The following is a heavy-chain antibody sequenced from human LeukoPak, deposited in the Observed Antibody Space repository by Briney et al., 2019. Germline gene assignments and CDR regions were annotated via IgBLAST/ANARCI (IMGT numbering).Heavy chain of an antibody. J-gene: IGHJ4*02. Sequence: ASVKVSCKASGYTFTGYYMHWVRQAPGHGLEWRGWINTNSGGINYAEKLQGRVTMTRDTSISTAYMELSRLRSDDTAVYYCASRHDYGDHPKFDCWGQGTLVTVSS. CDR2: INTNSGGI. D-gene: IGHD4-17*01. V-gene: IGHV1-2*02. CDR1: GYTFTGYY. CDR3: ASRHDYGDHPKFDC.